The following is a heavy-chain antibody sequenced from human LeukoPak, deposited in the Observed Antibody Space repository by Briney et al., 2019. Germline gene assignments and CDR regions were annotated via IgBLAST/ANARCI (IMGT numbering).Heavy chain of an antibody. CDR1: GFTFSSYT. CDR2: INSRGSTI. Sequence: GGSLRLSCAASGFTFSSYTMNWLRQAPGEGLECVSYINSRGSTISYADSVKGRFTISRDNAKNSLYLQMNSLRAEDTAVYYCARYWSSWSADFWGRGTLVAVSS. CDR3: ARYWSSWSADF. V-gene: IGHV3-48*01. J-gene: IGHJ4*02. D-gene: IGHD6-13*01.